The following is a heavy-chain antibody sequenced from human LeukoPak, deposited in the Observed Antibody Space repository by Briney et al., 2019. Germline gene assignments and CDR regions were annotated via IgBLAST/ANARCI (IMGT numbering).Heavy chain of an antibody. D-gene: IGHD6-19*01. Sequence: GGSLRLSCAASGFTFSSYEMNWVRQAPGKGLEWVSYISGSVSDSVSTIYYADSVKDRFTISRDNAKNSLYLQMNSLRAEDTAVYYCARVSRSGWWDDYWGQGTLVTVSS. V-gene: IGHV3-48*03. CDR3: ARVSRSGWWDDY. J-gene: IGHJ4*02. CDR2: ISGSVSDSVSTI. CDR1: GFTFSSYE.